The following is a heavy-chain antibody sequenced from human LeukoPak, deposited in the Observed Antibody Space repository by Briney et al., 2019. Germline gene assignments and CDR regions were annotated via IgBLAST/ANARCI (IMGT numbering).Heavy chain of an antibody. CDR2: IRYDGSNK. D-gene: IGHD3-3*01. V-gene: IGHV3-30*02. CDR3: AKGGEVTIFGVVIEGYFDY. CDR1: GFTFSSYG. J-gene: IGHJ4*02. Sequence: QSGGSLRLSCAASGFTFSSYGMHWVRQAPGKGLEWVAFIRYDGSNKYYADSVKGRFTISRDNSKNTLYLQMNSLRAEDTAVYYCAKGGEVTIFGVVIEGYFDYWGQGTLVTVSS.